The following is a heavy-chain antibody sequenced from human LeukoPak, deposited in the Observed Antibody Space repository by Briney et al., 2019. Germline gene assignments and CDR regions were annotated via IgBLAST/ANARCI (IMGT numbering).Heavy chain of an antibody. Sequence: GGSLRLSCAPSGFTFSWYTMNWVREAPGKGLEWVSIISSSSSYIYYADSVKGRFTISRDNAKNSLYLQMNSLRAEVTAVYYCARTVVGATTAAFDIWGQGTMVTVSS. V-gene: IGHV3-21*01. J-gene: IGHJ3*02. CDR3: ARTVVGATTAAFDI. CDR1: GFTFSWYT. D-gene: IGHD1-26*01. CDR2: ISSSSSYI.